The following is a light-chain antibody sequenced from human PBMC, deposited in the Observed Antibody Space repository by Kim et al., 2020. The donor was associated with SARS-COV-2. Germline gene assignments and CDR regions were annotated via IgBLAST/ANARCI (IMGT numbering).Light chain of an antibody. CDR3: QQYYSTPQT. V-gene: IGKV4-1*01. J-gene: IGKJ1*01. Sequence: DIVMTQSPDSLAVSLGERATINCKSSQSALYSSNNKNYLAWYQQKPGQPPKLLIYWASTRESGVPDRFSGSGSGTDFTLTISSLQAEDVGVYYCQQYYSTPQTFGQGTKVDIK. CDR1: QSALYSSNNKNY. CDR2: WAS.